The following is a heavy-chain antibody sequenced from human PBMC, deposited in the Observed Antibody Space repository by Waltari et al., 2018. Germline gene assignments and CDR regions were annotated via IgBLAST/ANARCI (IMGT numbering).Heavy chain of an antibody. CDR3: ARAWYYGSGSKYYYYYMDV. J-gene: IGHJ6*03. V-gene: IGHV1-69*06. CDR1: GGTFSSYA. D-gene: IGHD3-10*01. CDR2: IIPIFGTA. Sequence: QSGAEVKKPGSSVKVSCKASGGTFSSYAISWVRPAPGQGVGWMGGIIPIFGTANYAQKFQGRVTITADKSTSTAYMELSSLRSEDTAVYYCARAWYYGSGSKYYYYYMDVWGKGTTVTVSS.